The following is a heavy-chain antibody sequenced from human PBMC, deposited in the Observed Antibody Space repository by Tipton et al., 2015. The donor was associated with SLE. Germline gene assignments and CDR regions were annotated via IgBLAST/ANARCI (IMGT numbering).Heavy chain of an antibody. CDR1: GFSIDDCA. CDR3: TRGIDPGSSRISDY. CDR2: TNQDGAIR. V-gene: IGHV3-74*01. Sequence: SLRLSCAASGFSIDDCAVQWVRQAPGKGLVWISRTNQDGAIRSYEDSVKGRFIISRDNSKSTLYLQMNNVRVEDTALYYCTRGIDPGSSRISDYWGQGTMVSVSS. J-gene: IGHJ4*02. D-gene: IGHD2-15*01.